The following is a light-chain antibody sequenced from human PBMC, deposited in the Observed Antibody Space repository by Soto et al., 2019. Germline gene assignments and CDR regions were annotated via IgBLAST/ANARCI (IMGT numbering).Light chain of an antibody. J-gene: IGLJ3*02. V-gene: IGLV2-14*02. Sequence: QSVLTQPASVSGSPGQSITISCTGTSSDVGAYNLVSWYQHHPGRAPKLFIFDVSDRPSGVSDRFSGSKSGNTASLTISGLQAEDEASYYCSSYTNTSTLVFGGGTKVTVL. CDR3: SSYTNTSTLV. CDR1: SSDVGAYNL. CDR2: DVS.